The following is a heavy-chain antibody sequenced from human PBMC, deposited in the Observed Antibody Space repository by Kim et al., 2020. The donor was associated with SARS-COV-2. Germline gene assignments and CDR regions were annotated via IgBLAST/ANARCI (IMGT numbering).Heavy chain of an antibody. CDR1: GFTLGNYV. J-gene: IGHJ4*02. D-gene: IGHD6-19*01. CDR2: IRARAETT. V-gene: IGHV3-23*01. Sequence: GGSLRLSCAASGFTLGNYVMSWVRQAPGRGLEWVSTIRARAETTYYADSVNGRFTISRDNSKNTLYLQLNSLRADDTAVYYCAKDRAGSAWPLFDCWGQG. CDR3: AKDRAGSAWPLFDC.